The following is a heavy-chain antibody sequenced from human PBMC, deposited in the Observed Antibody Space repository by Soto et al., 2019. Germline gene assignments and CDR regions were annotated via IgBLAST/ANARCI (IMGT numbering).Heavy chain of an antibody. D-gene: IGHD3-3*01. CDR3: ARSLRFLEWLLYGYYYYGMDV. Sequence: GASVKVSCKASGYTFTSYYMHWVRQAPGQGLEWMGIINPSGGSTSYAQKFQGRVTMTRDTSTSTVYMELSSLRSEDTAVYYCARSLRFLEWLLYGYYYYGMDVWGQGTTVTVSS. CDR1: GYTFTSYY. J-gene: IGHJ6*02. CDR2: INPSGGST. V-gene: IGHV1-46*01.